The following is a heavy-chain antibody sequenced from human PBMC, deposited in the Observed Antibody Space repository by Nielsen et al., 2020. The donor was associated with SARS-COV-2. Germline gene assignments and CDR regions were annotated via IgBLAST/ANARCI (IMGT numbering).Heavy chain of an antibody. CDR2: IYHSGST. D-gene: IGHD7-27*01. V-gene: IGHV4-30-2*01. CDR3: ARDRLGIGDY. J-gene: IGHJ4*02. Sequence: SGTLSLTCTVSGGSISSGGYAWSWVRQPPGKGLEWIGFIYHSGSTYYNPSLESRVTISVDRSKNQFSLKLSSVTAADTAVYYCARDRLGIGDYWGQGTLVTVSS. CDR1: GGSISSGGYA.